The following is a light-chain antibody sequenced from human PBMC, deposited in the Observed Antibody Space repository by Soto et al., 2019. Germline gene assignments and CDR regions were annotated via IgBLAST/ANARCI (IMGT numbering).Light chain of an antibody. Sequence: QSVLTQPPSVSGAPGQIVTISCTGSSSNIGAGSDVHWYQQSPGTVPKLLIYGNKHRPSGVPDRFSASKSGTSAFLAITGLQAEDEADYYCQSYDNNLRGVVFGGGTKLTVL. J-gene: IGLJ2*01. V-gene: IGLV1-40*01. CDR1: SSNIGAGSD. CDR2: GNK. CDR3: QSYDNNLRGVV.